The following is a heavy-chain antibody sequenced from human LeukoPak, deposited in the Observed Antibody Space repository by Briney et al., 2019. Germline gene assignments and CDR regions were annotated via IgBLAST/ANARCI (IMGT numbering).Heavy chain of an antibody. V-gene: IGHV3-23*01. Sequence: PGGSLRLSCAASGFTFSSYAMSWVRQAPGKGLEWVSAISGSGGSTYYADSVKGRFTISRDNSKNTLYLQMNSLRAEDTAVYYCARPGYYGSGSLRSYYYYYGMDVWGQGTTVTVSS. CDR2: ISGSGGST. CDR3: ARPGYYGSGSLRSYYYYYGMDV. D-gene: IGHD3-10*01. J-gene: IGHJ6*02. CDR1: GFTFSSYA.